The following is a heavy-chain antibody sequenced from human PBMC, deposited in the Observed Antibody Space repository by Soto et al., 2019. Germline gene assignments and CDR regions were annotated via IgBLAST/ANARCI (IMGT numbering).Heavy chain of an antibody. Sequence: QVQLVESGGGVVQPGRSLRLSCAASGFTFSRYGMHWVRQAPGKGLEWVAVISYDGSNKYYADSVKGRFTISRDNSNNTLYLQMNSLRPEDTAVYYCAKETYSGPLDYWGQGTLVTVSS. D-gene: IGHD2-15*01. V-gene: IGHV3-30*18. CDR3: AKETYSGPLDY. CDR1: GFTFSRYG. CDR2: ISYDGSNK. J-gene: IGHJ4*02.